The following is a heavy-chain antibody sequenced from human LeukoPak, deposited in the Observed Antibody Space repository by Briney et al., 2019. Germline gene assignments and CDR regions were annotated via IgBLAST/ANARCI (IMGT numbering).Heavy chain of an antibody. V-gene: IGHV4-61*02. D-gene: IGHD5-18*01. CDR3: ARGGYGSGYSYGYFGPSFRWFDP. CDR2: IYTSGST. CDR1: GDSISSGDYY. J-gene: IGHJ5*02. Sequence: SETLSLTCTVSGDSISSGDYYWSWIRQPAGKGLEWIGRIYTSGSTNYNPSLKSRVTMSVDTSKNQFSLKLSSVTGADTAVYYCARGGYGSGYSYGYFGPSFRWFDPWGQGTLVTVSS.